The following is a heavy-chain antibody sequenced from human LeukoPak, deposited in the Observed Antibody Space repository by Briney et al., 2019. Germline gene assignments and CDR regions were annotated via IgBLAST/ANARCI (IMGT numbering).Heavy chain of an antibody. CDR3: AKGRGYSGYDLLDY. CDR2: ISGSGGST. V-gene: IGHV3-23*01. CDR1: VFTFNSYA. Sequence: GGSLRLSCAASVFTFNSYAMRWVRQSPGKGREWGSPISGSGGSTYYAASVKGRFTISRDNSKNTPYLQMNSLRAEDTAVYYCAKGRGYSGYDLLDYWGQGTLVTVSS. J-gene: IGHJ4*02. D-gene: IGHD5-12*01.